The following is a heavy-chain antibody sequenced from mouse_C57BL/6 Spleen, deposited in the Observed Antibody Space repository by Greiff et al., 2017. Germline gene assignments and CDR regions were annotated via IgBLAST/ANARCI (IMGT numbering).Heavy chain of an antibody. CDR3: ARDYYGSSYFYYYAMDY. CDR1: GFTFSDYG. D-gene: IGHD1-1*01. V-gene: IGHV5-17*01. Sequence: DVNVVESGGGLVKPGGSLKLSCAASGFTFSDYGMHWVRQAPEKGLEWVAYISSGSSTLYYADTVKGRFTISRDNAKNTLFLQMTSLRSEDTAMYYCARDYYGSSYFYYYAMDYWGQGTSVTVSS. J-gene: IGHJ4*01. CDR2: ISSGSSTL.